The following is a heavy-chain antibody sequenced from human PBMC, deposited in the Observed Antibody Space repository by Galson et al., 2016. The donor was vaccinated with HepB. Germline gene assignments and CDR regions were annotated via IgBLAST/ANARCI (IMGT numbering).Heavy chain of an antibody. V-gene: IGHV3-53*01. CDR2: IYSGGST. Sequence: SLRLSCAASGFSVSNKYMTWVRQAPGKGLEWVSPIYSGGSTYYADSVKGRFTISRDNSNNTLYLQMNRLRAEDTAIYYCARGDLYNYRRVDYWGPGTLVTVSS. J-gene: IGHJ4*02. CDR1: GFSVSNKY. CDR3: ARGDLYNYRRVDY. D-gene: IGHD1-20*01.